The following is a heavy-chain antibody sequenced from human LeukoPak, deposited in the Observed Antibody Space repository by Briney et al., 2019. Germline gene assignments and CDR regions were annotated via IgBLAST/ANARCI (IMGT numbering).Heavy chain of an antibody. Sequence: GGSLRLSCAASGFTVSSNYMSWVRQAPGKGLEWVSVIYSGGSTYYADSVKGRFTISRDNSKNTLYLQMNSLRAEDTAVYYCARDSGYCSSTSCYDGTFDIWGQGTMVTVSS. J-gene: IGHJ3*02. CDR1: GFTVSSNY. CDR2: IYSGGST. V-gene: IGHV3-66*01. D-gene: IGHD2-2*01. CDR3: ARDSGYCSSTSCYDGTFDI.